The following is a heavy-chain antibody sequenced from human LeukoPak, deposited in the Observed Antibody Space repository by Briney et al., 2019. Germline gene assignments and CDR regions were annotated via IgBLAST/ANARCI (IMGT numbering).Heavy chain of an antibody. CDR2: IYSGGST. D-gene: IGHD1-26*01. CDR3: AREAIVGATTEYYFDY. Sequence: GGSLRLSCAASGFTVSSNYMSWVRQAPGKGLEWVSVIYSGGSTYCADSVEGRFTISRDNSKNTLYLQMNSLRAEDTAVYYCAREAIVGATTEYYFDYWGQGTLVTVSS. J-gene: IGHJ4*02. V-gene: IGHV3-53*01. CDR1: GFTVSSNY.